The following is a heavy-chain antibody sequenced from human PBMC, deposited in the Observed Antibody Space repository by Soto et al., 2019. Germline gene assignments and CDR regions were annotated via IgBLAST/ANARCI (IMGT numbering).Heavy chain of an antibody. CDR2: IYYSGST. V-gene: IGHV4-59*01. CDR3: ARRYGGNFDS. D-gene: IGHD1-26*01. J-gene: IGHJ4*02. CDR1: GGSISSYY. Sequence: SETQSLTCTVSGGSISSYYWSWIRQPPGKGLEWIGYIYYSGSTNYNPSLKSRVTISVDTSKNQFSLKLTSVTAADTAVYYCARRYGGNFDSWGQGTLVTAPQ.